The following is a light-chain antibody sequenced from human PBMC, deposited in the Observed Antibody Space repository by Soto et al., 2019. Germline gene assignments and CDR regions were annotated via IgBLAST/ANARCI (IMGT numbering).Light chain of an antibody. J-gene: IGKJ1*01. Sequence: DIVMTQSPDSLAVSLGETATINCRSSQSLLYSSNNKNYLAWYQQRPGQPPKLLIYWASTRESGVPDRFSGGGSGTDFTLTISSLQADDVAVYYCQQYYSIPWTFGQGTKVELK. CDR2: WAS. V-gene: IGKV4-1*01. CDR1: QSLLYSSNNKNY. CDR3: QQYYSIPWT.